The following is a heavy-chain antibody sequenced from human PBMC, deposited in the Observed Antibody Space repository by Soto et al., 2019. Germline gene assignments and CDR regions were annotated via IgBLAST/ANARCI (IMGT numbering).Heavy chain of an antibody. D-gene: IGHD6-13*01. CDR2: ISGSGDTT. CDR3: AKSYSSNWYDYFDY. Sequence: VQLVESGGDLVKPGGCLRLSCAASGITFTNAWMSWVRQAPGKGLEWVSAISGSGDTTYYADSVKGRFTISRDTSKNTLFLQMNSLRAEDTALYYCAKSYSSNWYDYFDYWGQGTLVTVSS. J-gene: IGHJ4*02. V-gene: IGHV3-23*04. CDR1: GITFTNAW.